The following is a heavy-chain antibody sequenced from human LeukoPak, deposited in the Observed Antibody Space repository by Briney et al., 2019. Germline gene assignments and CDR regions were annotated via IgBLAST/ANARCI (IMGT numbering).Heavy chain of an antibody. CDR2: IYSDGDT. J-gene: IGHJ4*02. CDR3: ARGPWASFDY. D-gene: IGHD3-16*01. CDR1: GFTVSRNY. V-gene: IGHV3-66*01. Sequence: GGSLRLSCAASGFTVSRNYMTGVRQAPGKGLEWVSVIYSDGDTYYVDSVKGRFTISRDNSKNTLYLQMNSLRAEDTAVYYCARGPWASFDYWGQGTLVTVSS.